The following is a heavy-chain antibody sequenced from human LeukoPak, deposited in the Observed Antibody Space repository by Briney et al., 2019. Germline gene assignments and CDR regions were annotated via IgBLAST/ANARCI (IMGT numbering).Heavy chain of an antibody. V-gene: IGHV4-38-2*01. CDR1: GYSISSGYY. CDR2: IHHSGST. J-gene: IGHJ4*02. Sequence: SETLSLTCAVSGYSISSGYYWGWMRQTPGKGLEWIGSIHHSGSTYYNPSLKSRVTILMDTSKNHFSLKLSSVTAAATAVYYCAWKYYYQSSGYFYVDYWGPGTLVTVSS. D-gene: IGHD3-22*01. CDR3: AWKYYYQSSGYFYVDY.